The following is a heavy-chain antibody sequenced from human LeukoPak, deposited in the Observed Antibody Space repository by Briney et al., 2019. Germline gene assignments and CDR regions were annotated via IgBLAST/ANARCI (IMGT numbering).Heavy chain of an antibody. CDR2: IYTSGST. D-gene: IGHD2-2*01. V-gene: IGHV4-4*07. Sequence: SETLSLTCTVSGGSISSYYWSWIRQPAGKGLECIGRIYTSGSTNYNPSLKSRVTMSVDASKNQFSLKLSSVTAADTAVYYCARIRYCSSTSCYAGVHWFDPWGQGTLVTVSS. J-gene: IGHJ5*02. CDR1: GGSISSYY. CDR3: ARIRYCSSTSCYAGVHWFDP.